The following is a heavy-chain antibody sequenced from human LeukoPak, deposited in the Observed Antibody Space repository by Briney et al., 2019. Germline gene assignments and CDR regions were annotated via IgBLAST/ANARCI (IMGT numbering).Heavy chain of an antibody. Sequence: PWGSLRLSCSASGFTFSSYAMHWVRRAPGKGLEYVSAISSNGGSTYYADSVKGRFTTSRDNSKNTLYLQMSSLRAEDTAVYYCVSSSGYYLYYAFDIWGQGTMVTVSS. CDR2: ISSNGGST. CDR3: VSSSGYYLYYAFDI. J-gene: IGHJ3*02. V-gene: IGHV3-64D*06. CDR1: GFTFSSYA. D-gene: IGHD3-22*01.